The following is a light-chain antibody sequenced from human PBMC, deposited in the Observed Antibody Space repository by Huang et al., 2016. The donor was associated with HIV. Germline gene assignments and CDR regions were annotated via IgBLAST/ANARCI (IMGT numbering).Light chain of an antibody. Sequence: DIQLTQSPSSLSASVGDRVTLTCRASQSISSYLNWYQQRPGKAPKLLIYAASTLQSGVPSRFSGSGSETDFTLTISSLQPEDFATYYCQQSYSSPRTFGQRTNLEIK. V-gene: IGKV1-39*01. CDR1: QSISSY. J-gene: IGKJ2*01. CDR3: QQSYSSPRT. CDR2: AAS.